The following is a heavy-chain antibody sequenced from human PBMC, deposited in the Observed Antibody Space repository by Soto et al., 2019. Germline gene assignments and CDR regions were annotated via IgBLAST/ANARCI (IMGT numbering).Heavy chain of an antibody. V-gene: IGHV4-38-2*01. CDR3: ERSQYYYDSSGSPFDY. CDR2: IYHSGST. D-gene: IGHD3-22*01. Sequence: SETLSLTCAVSGYSISSGYYWGWIRQPPGKGLEWIGSIYHSGSTYYNPSLKSRVTISVDTSKNQFSLKLSSVTAAETAVYYCERSQYYYDSSGSPFDYWGQGTLVTVSS. CDR1: GYSISSGYY. J-gene: IGHJ4*02.